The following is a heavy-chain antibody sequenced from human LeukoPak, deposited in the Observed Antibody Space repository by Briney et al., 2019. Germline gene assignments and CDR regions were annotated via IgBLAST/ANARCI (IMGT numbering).Heavy chain of an antibody. D-gene: IGHD6-13*01. V-gene: IGHV3-23*01. J-gene: IGHJ5*01. CDR2: IRGEGTVE. CDR3: AKDRVSGWLYNWFDS. CDR1: GFTFSSYA. Sequence: GGSLGLSCAASGFTFSSYAMNWVRQAPGKGLEWVSTIRGEGTVEYYADSVRGRFTISRDNSKNTLYLQMNSLRADDTAIYYCAKDRVSGWLYNWFDSWGQGTLVTVSS.